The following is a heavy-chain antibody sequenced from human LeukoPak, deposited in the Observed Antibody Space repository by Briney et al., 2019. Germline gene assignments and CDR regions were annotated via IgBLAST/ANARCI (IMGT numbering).Heavy chain of an antibody. CDR2: ISGSGGST. V-gene: IGHV3-23*01. D-gene: IGHD6-13*01. Sequence: GGSLRLSCAASGFTFSSYAMTWVRQAPGKGLEWVSGISGSGGSTNYADSVKGRFTISRDNSKNTLYLQMNSLRAEDTAVYYCAKSFAVAGSRPPDYWGQGTLVTVSS. CDR1: GFTFSSYA. CDR3: AKSFAVAGSRPPDY. J-gene: IGHJ4*02.